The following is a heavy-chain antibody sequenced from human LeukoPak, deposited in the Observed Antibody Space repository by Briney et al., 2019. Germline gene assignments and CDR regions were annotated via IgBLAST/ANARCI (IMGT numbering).Heavy chain of an antibody. CDR2: IIPIFGTA. V-gene: IGHV1-69*13. CDR3: ARDQGTYGDYLIEGFDP. D-gene: IGHD4-17*01. J-gene: IGHJ5*02. CDR1: GGTFSSYA. Sequence: SAKVSCEASGGTFSSYAISWVRQAPGQGLEWMGGIIPIFGTANYAQKFQGRVTITADESTSTAYMELSSLRSEDTAVYYCARDQGTYGDYLIEGFDPWGQGTLVTVSS.